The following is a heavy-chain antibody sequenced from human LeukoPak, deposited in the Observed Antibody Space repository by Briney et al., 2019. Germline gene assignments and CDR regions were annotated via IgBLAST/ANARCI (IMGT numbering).Heavy chain of an antibody. J-gene: IGHJ6*03. CDR1: SVSVSGIY. D-gene: IGHD2-15*01. CDR2: INHGGTT. Sequence: SVTLSLTCAVYSVSVSGIYWGWIRPAPGQGRVWMRKINHGGTTNYHPSLKSRVTISVDTSKNQFSLKLSSVTAADTAVYYCARGRYCSGGSCYSRYYYYYYMDVWGKGTTVTVSS. CDR3: ARGRYCSGGSCYSRYYYYYYMDV. V-gene: IGHV4-34*01.